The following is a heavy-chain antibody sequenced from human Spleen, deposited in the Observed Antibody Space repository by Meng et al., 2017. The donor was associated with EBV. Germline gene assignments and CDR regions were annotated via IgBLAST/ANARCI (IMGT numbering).Heavy chain of an antibody. V-gene: IGHV4-34*01. CDR2: INHSGST. CDR1: GGSCSGYY. J-gene: IGHJ5*02. CDR3: ARDQPGWFDP. Sequence: GEGSLKPSETLSLACAVYGGSCSGYYWSWIRQPPGKGLEWIGEINHSGSTNYNPSLKSRVTISVDTSANQFSLKLTSLTAADTAVYYCARDQPGWFDPWGQGTLVTVSS. D-gene: IGHD1-14*01.